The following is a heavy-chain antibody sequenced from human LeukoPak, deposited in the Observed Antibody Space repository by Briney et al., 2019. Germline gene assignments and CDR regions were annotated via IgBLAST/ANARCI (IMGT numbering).Heavy chain of an antibody. CDR2: IYYSGST. V-gene: IGHV4-59*01. CDR1: GGSISNYY. CDR3: ARDIGDGEAFDI. Sequence: SETLSLTCTVSGGSISNYYWSWIRQPPGKGLEWIGYIYYSGSTNYNPSLKSRVTISVDTSKNQFSLKLSSVTAADTAVYYCARDIGDGEAFDIWGQGTMVTVSS. D-gene: IGHD2-21*01. J-gene: IGHJ3*02.